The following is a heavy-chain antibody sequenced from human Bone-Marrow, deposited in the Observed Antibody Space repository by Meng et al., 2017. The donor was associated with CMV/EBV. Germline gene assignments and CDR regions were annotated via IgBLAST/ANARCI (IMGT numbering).Heavy chain of an antibody. CDR2: INPKSAGT. CDR3: TRTWIDSFTPDFDY. CDR1: GYTFVGHY. Sequence: HVQLVQLGREAKKPGASVKVSCKPSGYTFVGHYIHWVRQAPGQGLEWMGRINPKSAGTDYVEKFQGRVTMTRDTSNTIVYMELSRLTADDTAVYYCTRTWIDSFTPDFDYWGQGSLVTVSS. J-gene: IGHJ4*02. D-gene: IGHD2-2*03. V-gene: IGHV1-2*06.